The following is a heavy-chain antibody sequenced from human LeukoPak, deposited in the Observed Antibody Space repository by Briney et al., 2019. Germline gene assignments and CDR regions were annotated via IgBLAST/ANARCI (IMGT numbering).Heavy chain of an antibody. J-gene: IGHJ4*02. Sequence: KSSETLSLTCAVSGYSISSGYDWGWIRQPPGKGLEWIGSIYHSGSTYYNPSLKSRVTISVDTSKNQFSLKLSSVTAADTAVYYCARLGGYCTNGVCSNDWGQGTLVTVSS. D-gene: IGHD2-8*01. CDR3: ARLGGYCTNGVCSND. CDR2: IYHSGST. CDR1: GYSISSGYD. V-gene: IGHV4-38-2*01.